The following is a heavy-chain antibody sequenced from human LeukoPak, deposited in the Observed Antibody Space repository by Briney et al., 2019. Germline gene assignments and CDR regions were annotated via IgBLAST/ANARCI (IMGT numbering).Heavy chain of an antibody. CDR1: GYTFTTYG. CDR3: GEYMVRGVITN. Sequence: ALVKVSCKASGYTFTTYGISWVRQAPGQGLEWMGWINTYNGNTNYAQKFQGRVTITADKSTSTAYMELSSLRSEDTAVYYCGEYMVRGVITNWGQGTLVTVSS. CDR2: INTYNGNT. V-gene: IGHV1-18*01. J-gene: IGHJ4*02. D-gene: IGHD3-10*01.